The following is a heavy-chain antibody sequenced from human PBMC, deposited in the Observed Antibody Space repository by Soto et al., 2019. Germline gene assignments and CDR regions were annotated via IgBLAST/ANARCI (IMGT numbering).Heavy chain of an antibody. CDR2: ISGSGSSSN. J-gene: IGHJ6*02. V-gene: IGHV3-11*01. D-gene: IGHD2-15*01. CDR1: GFTFSDYF. CDR3: AKSTATPNGWWGYGLDV. Sequence: QVQLVESGGDLVKPGGSLRLSCAASGFTFSDYFMTWVRQAPGKGLEWVSCISGSGSSSNVYADSVRGRCTISRDNVKNSMYMRMSNLRDDDTAVYYCAKSTATPNGWWGYGLDVWGQGTTVTVSS.